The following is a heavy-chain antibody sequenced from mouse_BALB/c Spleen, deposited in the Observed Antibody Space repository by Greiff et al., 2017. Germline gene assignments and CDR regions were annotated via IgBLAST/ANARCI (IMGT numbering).Heavy chain of an antibody. CDR3: ARGYYFDY. CDR1: GYAFSSSW. J-gene: IGHJ2*01. V-gene: IGHV1-82*01. CDR2: IYPGDGDT. Sequence: QVQLKESGPELVKPGASVKISCKASGYAFSSSWMNWVKQRPGQGLEWIGRIYPGDGDTNYNGKFKGKATLTADKSSSTAYMQLSSLTSVDSAVYFCARGYYFDYWGQVTTLTVSS.